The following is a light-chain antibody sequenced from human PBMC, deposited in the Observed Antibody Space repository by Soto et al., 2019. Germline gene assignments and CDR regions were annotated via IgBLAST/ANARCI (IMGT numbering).Light chain of an antibody. V-gene: IGKV1-9*01. CDR3: QQRNSYPIT. Sequence: DIQMTQSPSTLSGSVGDRVTITLWASQDINSFLAWYQQKPGKAPNLLIHTASTLHSGVPSRFSGSGSGTEFTLTISSLQPEDFATYYCQQRNSYPITFGQGTRLEI. J-gene: IGKJ5*01. CDR2: TAS. CDR1: QDINSF.